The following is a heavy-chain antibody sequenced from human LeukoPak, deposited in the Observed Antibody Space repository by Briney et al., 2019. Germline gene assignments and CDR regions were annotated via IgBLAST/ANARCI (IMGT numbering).Heavy chain of an antibody. V-gene: IGHV3-23*01. D-gene: IGHD6-13*01. CDR2: FSRSGPDT. CDR3: AKGSLGSWYYFDY. J-gene: IGHJ4*02. CDR1: GFTFVSCS. Sequence: SLRLFCSAAGFTFVSCSMSWFRQAPGKGPQVVSTFSRSGPDTYYADSVKGRFTIFRDNSKNTLYLQMNSLRAEDTAVYYCAKGSLGSWYYFDYWGQGTLVTVSS.